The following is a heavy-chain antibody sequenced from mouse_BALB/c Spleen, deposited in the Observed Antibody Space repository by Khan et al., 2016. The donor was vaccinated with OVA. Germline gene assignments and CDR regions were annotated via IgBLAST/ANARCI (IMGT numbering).Heavy chain of an antibody. J-gene: IGHJ4*01. D-gene: IGHD1-1*01. CDR2: IGPGSSNT. Sequence: DLVKPGTSVKLYCKASGYTFTSYWINWIKQRPGQGLEWIGRIGPGSSNTYYNEMFKGKAALTVDTSSSTAYIQLSSLSSEYSAVYFCAKENDYGRSCYAMDYWGQGTSVTVSS. V-gene: IGHV1S41*01. CDR1: GYTFTSYW. CDR3: AKENDYGRSCYAMDY.